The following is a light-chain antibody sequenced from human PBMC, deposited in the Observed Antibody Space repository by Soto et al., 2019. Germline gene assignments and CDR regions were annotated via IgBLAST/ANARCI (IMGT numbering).Light chain of an antibody. CDR1: QSVSSN. CDR2: GAL. V-gene: IGKV3-15*01. J-gene: IGKJ4*01. CDR3: QQYKNWPPLT. Sequence: EIVMTQSPATLSVSPGERATLSCRASQSVSSNLAWYQQKPGQAPRLLIYGALTRATGIPVRFSGSGSGTEFTLTISSLQSEEFGIYYCQQYKNWPPLTFGGGTKVEIK.